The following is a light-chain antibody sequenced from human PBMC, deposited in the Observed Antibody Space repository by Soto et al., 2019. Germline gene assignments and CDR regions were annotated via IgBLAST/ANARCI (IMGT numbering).Light chain of an antibody. J-gene: IGKJ3*01. CDR1: QSLLHSNGYNY. CDR2: LGS. Sequence: DIVMTQSPLSLPVTPGEPASISCRSSQSLLHSNGYNYLDWYLQKPGQSPQLLIYLGSNRASGVPDRFSGSGSGTDFTLKISRVVAEDVGVYYCMQALQTGFTFGPGTKVDIK. V-gene: IGKV2-28*01. CDR3: MQALQTGFT.